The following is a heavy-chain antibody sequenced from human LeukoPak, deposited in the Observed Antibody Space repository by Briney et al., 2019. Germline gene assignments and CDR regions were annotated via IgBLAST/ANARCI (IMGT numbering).Heavy chain of an antibody. CDR1: GGSISSYY. CDR3: ASGTTYFDY. V-gene: IGHV4-4*07. Sequence: SETLSLTCAVSGGSISSYYWIWIRLPAGKGLEWIGRIYTSGSTNYNPSLKSRVTMSLDTSNNQFSLKLSSVTAADTAVYYCASGTTYFDYWGQGTLVTVSS. D-gene: IGHD1-1*01. CDR2: IYTSGST. J-gene: IGHJ4*02.